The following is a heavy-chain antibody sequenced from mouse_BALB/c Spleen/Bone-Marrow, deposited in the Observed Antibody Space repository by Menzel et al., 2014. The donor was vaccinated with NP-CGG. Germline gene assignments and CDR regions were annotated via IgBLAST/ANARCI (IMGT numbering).Heavy chain of an antibody. Sequence: EVQLVESGGGLVKPGGSLKLSCAASGFAFSNYDMSWVRQTPEKRLEWVAYISSGGGSTYYPDTMKGRFTISRDNAKDTLYLQMSSLKSEDAAMYYCARHGTGSWFAYWGQGTLVTVSA. CDR2: ISSGGGST. CDR1: GFAFSNYD. D-gene: IGHD4-1*01. CDR3: ARHGTGSWFAY. V-gene: IGHV5-12-1*01. J-gene: IGHJ3*01.